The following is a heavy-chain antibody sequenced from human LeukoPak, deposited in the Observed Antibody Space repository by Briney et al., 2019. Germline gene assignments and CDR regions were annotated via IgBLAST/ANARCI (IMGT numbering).Heavy chain of an antibody. D-gene: IGHD3-9*01. Sequence: SETLSLTCTVSGGSISSYYWSWVRQAPGKGLGWIGYMNYSGSSDYNPSLKSRVSFSVNTSKDQFSLRLSSVTAADTAVYYCGRRTYYDTLTGYNYWYFDLWGRGTLVTVSS. J-gene: IGHJ2*01. V-gene: IGHV4-59*01. CDR2: MNYSGSS. CDR1: GGSISSYY. CDR3: GRRTYYDTLTGYNYWYFDL.